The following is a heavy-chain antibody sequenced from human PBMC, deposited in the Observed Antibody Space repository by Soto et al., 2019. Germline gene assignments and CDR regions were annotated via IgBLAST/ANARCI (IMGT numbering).Heavy chain of an antibody. CDR3: ARGQRFSDWFDP. Sequence: SETLSLTCTVSGGAINSYYWTWIRQPAGKGLEWIGRIYSSGSTKYNPSLQSRVTMSLDTSKNQFSLRLTSVTAADTAVYYCARGQRFSDWFDPWGQGTLVTVS. CDR1: GGAINSYY. V-gene: IGHV4-4*07. J-gene: IGHJ5*02. D-gene: IGHD3-3*01. CDR2: IYSSGST.